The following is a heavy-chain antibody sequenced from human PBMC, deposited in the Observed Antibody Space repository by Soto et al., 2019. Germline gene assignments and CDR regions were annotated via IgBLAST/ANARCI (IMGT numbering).Heavy chain of an antibody. V-gene: IGHV3-53*01. Sequence: WGSLRLSCAASGFSVSSNYMDWFRQTPGKWLEWVSVIYSDGSTYYAESVKGRFTVSRDRSKNALYLQMNSLTAEETAVYYCAGRSSSWATDGYWGQGTQVTVSS. CDR3: AGRSSSWATDGY. CDR1: GFSVSSNY. D-gene: IGHD6-13*01. J-gene: IGHJ4*02. CDR2: IYSDGST.